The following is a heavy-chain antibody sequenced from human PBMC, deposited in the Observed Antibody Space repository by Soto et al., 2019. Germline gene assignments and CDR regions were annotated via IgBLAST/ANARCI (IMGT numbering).Heavy chain of an antibody. CDR3: ARTQPGVDYGMDV. V-gene: IGHV3-30*09. J-gene: IGHJ6*02. D-gene: IGHD2-8*01. CDR1: GFIFNDYN. CDR2: RSYDGKIK. Sequence: GGSLRLSCTASGFIFNDYNMHWVRQAPGKGLEWVAVRSYDGKIKDYAESVKGRFAISRDNSKNTLYLQMNSLRADDTAVYYCARTQPGVDYGMDVWGQGTTVTVSS.